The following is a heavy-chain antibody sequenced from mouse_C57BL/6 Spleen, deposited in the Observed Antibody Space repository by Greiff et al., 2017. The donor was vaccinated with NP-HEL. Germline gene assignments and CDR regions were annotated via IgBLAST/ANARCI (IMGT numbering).Heavy chain of an antibody. V-gene: IGHV1-15*01. CDR3: TRTPNYVDAMDY. CDR1: GYTFTDYE. D-gene: IGHD2-1*01. Sequence: VQLQQSGAELVRPGASVTLSCKASGYTFTDYEMHWVKQTPVHGLEWIGAIDPETGGTAYNQKFKGKAILTADKSSSTAYMELRSLTSEDSAVYYCTRTPNYVDAMDYWGQGTSVTVSS. CDR2: IDPETGGT. J-gene: IGHJ4*01.